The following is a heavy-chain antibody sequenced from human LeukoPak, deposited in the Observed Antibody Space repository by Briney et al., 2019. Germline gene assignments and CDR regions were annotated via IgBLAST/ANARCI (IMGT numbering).Heavy chain of an antibody. CDR1: GFTFSSYA. D-gene: IGHD1-26*01. CDR2: ISYDGSNK. CDR3: ARDATSGSYPHYYYYYMDV. J-gene: IGHJ6*03. V-gene: IGHV3-30*04. Sequence: GGSLRLSCTASGFTFSSYAMHWVRQAPGKGLEWVAVISYDGSNKYYADSVKGQFTISRDNSKNTLYLQMNSLRAEDTAVYYCARDATSGSYPHYYYYYMDVWGKGTTVTVSS.